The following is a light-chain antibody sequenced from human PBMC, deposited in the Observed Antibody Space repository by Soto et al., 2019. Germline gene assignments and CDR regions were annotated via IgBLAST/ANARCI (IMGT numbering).Light chain of an antibody. CDR2: CAS. CDR1: QSVSSH. CDR3: QQYNNWPAIT. Sequence: DIVLTQCPGNLSLSPGERANLSCRASQSVSSHLAWYQQKPGQAPRLLTYCASTRATGIPARFSGSGSGTEFTLTISSLQSEDFAVYYCQQYNNWPAITFGQGTRLEIK. V-gene: IGKV3D-15*01. J-gene: IGKJ5*01.